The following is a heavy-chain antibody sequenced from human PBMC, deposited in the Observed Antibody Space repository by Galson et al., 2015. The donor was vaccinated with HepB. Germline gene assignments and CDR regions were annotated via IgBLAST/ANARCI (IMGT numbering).Heavy chain of an antibody. J-gene: IGHJ4*02. V-gene: IGHV3-73*01. CDR3: TRLGDLSGYSSS. CDR1: GFTFSGSA. Sequence: SLRLSCAASGFTFSGSAIHWVRQASGKGLEWVGRIRSKGYDYATAYTASLKGRFSISRDDSKNTAYLHMNSLKMEDTAVCYCTRLGDLSGYSSSWGQGTLVTVSS. D-gene: IGHD6-13*01. CDR2: IRSKGYDYAT.